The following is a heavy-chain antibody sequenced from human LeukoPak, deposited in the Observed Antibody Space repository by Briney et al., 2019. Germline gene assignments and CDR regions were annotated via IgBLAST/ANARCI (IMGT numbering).Heavy chain of an antibody. V-gene: IGHV4-61*02. CDR3: ARDQRAVAGTPIGWFDP. D-gene: IGHD6-19*01. CDR2: IYTSGST. Sequence: PSQTLSLTCIVSGGSISGGSYYWSWIRQPAGKGLEWIGRIYTSGSTNYNPSLKSRVTMSVDTSKNQFSLKLSSVTAADTAVYYCARDQRAVAGTPIGWFDPWGQGTLVTVSS. CDR1: GGSISGGSYY. J-gene: IGHJ5*02.